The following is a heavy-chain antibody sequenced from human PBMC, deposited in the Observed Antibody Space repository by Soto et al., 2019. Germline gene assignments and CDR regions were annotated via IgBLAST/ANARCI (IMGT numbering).Heavy chain of an antibody. CDR3: ATWPRYSSGWSDLYYYYYYMDV. J-gene: IGHJ6*03. CDR2: MNPNSGNT. V-gene: IGHV1-8*01. Sequence: ASVKVSCKASGYTFTSYDINWVRQATGQGLEWMGWMNPNSGNTGYAQKFQGRVTMTRNTSISTAYMELGSLRSEDTAVYYCATWPRYSSGWSDLYYYYYYMDVWGKGTTVTVSS. D-gene: IGHD6-19*01. CDR1: GYTFTSYD.